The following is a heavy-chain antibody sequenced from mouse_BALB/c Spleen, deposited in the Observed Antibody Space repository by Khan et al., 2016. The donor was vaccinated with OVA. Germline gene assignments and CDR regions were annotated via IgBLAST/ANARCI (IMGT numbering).Heavy chain of an antibody. D-gene: IGHD1-1*01. J-gene: IGHJ2*01. CDR3: ARENYYEYYFDY. CDR1: GFSITSDYA. V-gene: IGHV3-2*02. Sequence: EVKLEESGPGLVKPSQSLSLTCTVTGFSITSDYAWNWLRQFPGKKLEVMGYISYSGCTCYNPPLKSRISITRDTSKNQFFLQLNRVTTEDTATCYWARENYYEYYFDYWGQGTTLTVSS. CDR2: ISYSGCT.